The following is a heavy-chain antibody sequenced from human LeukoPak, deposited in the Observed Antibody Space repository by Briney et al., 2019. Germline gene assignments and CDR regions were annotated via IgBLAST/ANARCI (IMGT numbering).Heavy chain of an antibody. J-gene: IGHJ5*02. V-gene: IGHV3-48*01. CDR3: ARGPPLFDP. Sequence: PGGSLRLSCAASGFTFSSYSMNWVRQAPGKGLEWVSYISTTSSTIYYADSLKGRFTISRDNAKNSLYLQMNSLRADDTAVYYCARGPPLFDPWGQGTLVTVSS. CDR1: GFTFSSYS. CDR2: ISTTSSTI.